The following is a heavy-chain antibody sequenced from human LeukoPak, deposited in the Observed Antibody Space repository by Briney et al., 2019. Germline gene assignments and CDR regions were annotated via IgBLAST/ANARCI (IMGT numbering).Heavy chain of an antibody. V-gene: IGHV3-48*04. J-gene: IGHJ4*02. CDR2: ITSSSSTI. Sequence: GGSLRLSCAASGFTFSSYAMSWVRQAPGKGLEWVSYITSSSSTIYYADSVKGRFTISRDNAKNSLFLQMNSLRAGDTAVYYCARHNRDLALDYWGQGTLVTVSS. CDR1: GFTFSSYA. CDR3: ARHNRDLALDY. D-gene: IGHD2/OR15-2a*01.